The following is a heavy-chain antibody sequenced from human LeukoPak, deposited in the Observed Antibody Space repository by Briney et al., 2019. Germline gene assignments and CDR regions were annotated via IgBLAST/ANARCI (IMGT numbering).Heavy chain of an antibody. Sequence: GRSLRLSCAVSGFTFSSYGIHWVRQAPRKGREWEGVIWYDGSNKYYTDSVKGPFTISSDNSKTTLYLQMKSLRAEDTAVYYCARGFSSSWYAVGYWGQGTLVTVSS. CDR1: GFTFSSYG. CDR2: IWYDGSNK. V-gene: IGHV3-33*01. D-gene: IGHD6-13*01. J-gene: IGHJ4*02. CDR3: ARGFSSSWYAVGY.